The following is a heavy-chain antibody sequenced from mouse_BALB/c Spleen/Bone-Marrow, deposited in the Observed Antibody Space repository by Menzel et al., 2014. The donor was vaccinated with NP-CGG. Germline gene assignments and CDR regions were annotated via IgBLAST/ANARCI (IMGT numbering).Heavy chain of an antibody. CDR1: GFTFTSYW. J-gene: IGHJ4*01. CDR2: INPSNGRT. V-gene: IGHV1S81*02. CDR3: ARDGNYRYAMDY. Sequence: QVHVKQSGDELVKPGASVKLSCKASGFTFTSYWIHWEKQRPGQGPEWIGEINPSNGRTNYNEKFKSKATLTEDKSSSTAYMQLSSLTSEDSAVYYCARDGNYRYAMDYWGQGTSVTVSS. D-gene: IGHD2-1*01.